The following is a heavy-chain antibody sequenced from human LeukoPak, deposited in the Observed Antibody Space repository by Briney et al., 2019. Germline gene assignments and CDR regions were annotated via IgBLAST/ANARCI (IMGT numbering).Heavy chain of an antibody. CDR2: IWYDGSNK. CDR3: ARDGWELLGGHDSHAFDI. J-gene: IGHJ3*02. CDR1: GFTFSSYG. V-gene: IGHV3-33*01. D-gene: IGHD1-26*01. Sequence: GGSLRLSCAASGFTFSSYGMHWVRQAPGKGLEWVAVIWYDGSNKYYADSVKGRFTISRDNSKNTLYLQMNSLRAEDTAVCYCARDGWELLGGHDSHAFDIWGQGTMVTVSS.